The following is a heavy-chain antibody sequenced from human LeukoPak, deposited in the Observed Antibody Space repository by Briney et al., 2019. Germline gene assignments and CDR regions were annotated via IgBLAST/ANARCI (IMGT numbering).Heavy chain of an antibody. V-gene: IGHV3-53*01. Sequence: PGGSLRLSCAASGFSVGTNYVSWVRQGPGKGLEWVSVVYGGGTTYYADSVKGRFTISRDNSKNTLYLQMNNLRAEDTAVYYCAKGVSGSHAVYFDYWGQGTLVTVSS. J-gene: IGHJ4*02. CDR3: AKGVSGSHAVYFDY. CDR2: VYGGGTT. D-gene: IGHD1-26*01. CDR1: GFSVGTNY.